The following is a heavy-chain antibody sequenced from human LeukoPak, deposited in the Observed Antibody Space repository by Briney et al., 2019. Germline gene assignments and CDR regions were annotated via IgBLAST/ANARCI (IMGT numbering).Heavy chain of an antibody. CDR3: GRAFPPLRTAAAGDY. CDR2: ISYRTSHI. CDR1: GFTFSDCD. J-gene: IGHJ4*02. V-gene: IGHV3-21*01. D-gene: IGHD6-13*01. Sequence: PGGSLRLSCTASGFTFSDCDMNWFRQAPGKRLEWVSSISYRTSHIYYADSVKGRFTISRDNAKNSLYLQMDSLRAEDTAVYFCGRAFPPLRTAAAGDYWGQGTLVTVSS.